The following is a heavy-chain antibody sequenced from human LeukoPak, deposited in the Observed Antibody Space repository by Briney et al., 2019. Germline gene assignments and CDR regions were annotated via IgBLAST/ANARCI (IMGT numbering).Heavy chain of an antibody. CDR2: INHSGST. V-gene: IGHV4-34*01. CDR1: GGSFSGYY. Sequence: SETLSLTCAVYGGSFSGYYWSWIRQPPGKGLEWIGEINHSGSTNYNPSLKSRVTISVDTSKNQFSLKLSSVTAADTAVYYCATDNWNDGTFDYWGQGTLVTVSS. CDR3: ATDNWNDGTFDY. J-gene: IGHJ4*02. D-gene: IGHD1-1*01.